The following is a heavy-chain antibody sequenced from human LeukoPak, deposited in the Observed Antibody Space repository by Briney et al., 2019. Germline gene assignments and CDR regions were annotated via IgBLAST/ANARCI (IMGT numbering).Heavy chain of an antibody. J-gene: IGHJ3*02. CDR1: GGSISSGGYY. CDR3: ARQIRGYDSSGYYYADAFDI. CDR2: IYYSGST. Sequence: TLSLACTVSGGSISSGGYYWSWIRQHPGKGLEWIGYIYYSGSTYYNPSLKRRVTISVDTSKNQFSLKLSSVTAADTAVYYCARQIRGYDSSGYYYADAFDIWGQGTMVTVSS. D-gene: IGHD3-22*01. V-gene: IGHV4-31*02.